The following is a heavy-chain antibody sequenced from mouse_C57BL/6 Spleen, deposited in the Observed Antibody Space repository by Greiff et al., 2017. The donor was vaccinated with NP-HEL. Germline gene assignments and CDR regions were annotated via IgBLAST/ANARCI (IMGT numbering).Heavy chain of an antibody. D-gene: IGHD1-1*01. V-gene: IGHV1-55*01. Sequence: QVQLQQPGAELVKPGASVKMSCKASGYTFTSYWITWVKQRPGQGLEWIGDIYPGSGSTNYNEKFKSKATLTVDTSSSTAYMQLSSLTSEDSAVYYGARSDYYAGSGRWLFDYWGQGTTLTVSS. CDR3: ARSDYYAGSGRWLFDY. CDR1: GYTFTSYW. CDR2: IYPGSGST. J-gene: IGHJ2*01.